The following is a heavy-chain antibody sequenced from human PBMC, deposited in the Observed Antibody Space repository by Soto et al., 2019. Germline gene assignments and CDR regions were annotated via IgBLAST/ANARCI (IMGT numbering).Heavy chain of an antibody. V-gene: IGHV4-4*02. CDR3: ARSSTDYDILTETENYYYYGLDV. CDR2: IYHSGST. J-gene: IGHJ6*02. D-gene: IGHD3-9*01. CDR1: GGSLSSSNW. Sequence: PSETLSLTCAVSGGSLSSSNWWSWVRQPPGKGLEWIGEIYHSGSTNYNPSLKSRVTISVDKSKNQFSLKLSSVTAADTAVYYCARSSTDYDILTETENYYYYGLDVWGQGTTVTVSS.